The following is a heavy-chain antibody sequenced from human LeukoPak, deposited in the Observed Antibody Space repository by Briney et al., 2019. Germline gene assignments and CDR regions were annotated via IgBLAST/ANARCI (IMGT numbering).Heavy chain of an antibody. CDR2: IIPIFGTA. CDR1: GYTFTSYY. CDR3: ARAGYYDYVWPFY. Sequence: ASVKVSCKASGYTFTSYYMHWVRQAPGQGLEWMGGIIPIFGTANYAQKFQGRVTITTDESTSTAYMELSSLRSEDTAVYYCARAGYYDYVWPFYWGQGTLVTVSS. D-gene: IGHD3-16*01. V-gene: IGHV1-69*05. J-gene: IGHJ4*02.